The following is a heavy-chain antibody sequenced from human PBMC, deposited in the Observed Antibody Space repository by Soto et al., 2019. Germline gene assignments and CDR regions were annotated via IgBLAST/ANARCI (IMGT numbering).Heavy chain of an antibody. V-gene: IGHV4-31*03. CDR3: ARTTIAVADFSPPWLDS. Sequence: SETLSLTCTVSGGSISSGGYYWSWIRQHPGKGLEWIGYIYYSGSTYYNPSLKSRVTISVDTSKNQFSLKLSSVTAADTAVYYCARTTIAVADFSPPWLDSGGQGTLVTVSS. CDR2: IYYSGST. J-gene: IGHJ5*01. CDR1: GGSISSGGYY. D-gene: IGHD6-19*01.